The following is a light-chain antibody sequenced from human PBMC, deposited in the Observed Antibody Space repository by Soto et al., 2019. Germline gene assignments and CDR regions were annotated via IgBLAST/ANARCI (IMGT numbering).Light chain of an antibody. CDR3: QQLFDT. CDR2: DAS. Sequence: DIPMTQSPSTLSASVGDRVTITCRASQSISSWLAWYQQKPGKAPKLLIYDASSLESGVPSRFSGSGSGTEFTLTISSLQPDDFATYYCQQLFDTFGQGTKVEIK. CDR1: QSISSW. J-gene: IGKJ1*01. V-gene: IGKV1-5*01.